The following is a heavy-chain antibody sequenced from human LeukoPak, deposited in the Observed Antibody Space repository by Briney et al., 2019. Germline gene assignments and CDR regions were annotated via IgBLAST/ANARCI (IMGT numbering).Heavy chain of an antibody. CDR3: ARGPRRGRFDH. Sequence: SETLSLTCAVYGGSFSGYYWSWIRQPPGKGLEWIGEINHSGSTNYNPSLKSRVAISVDTSKNQFSLKLSSVTAADTAVYYCARGPRRGRFDHWGQGTLVTVSS. CDR2: INHSGST. J-gene: IGHJ5*02. V-gene: IGHV4-34*01. CDR1: GGSFSGYY.